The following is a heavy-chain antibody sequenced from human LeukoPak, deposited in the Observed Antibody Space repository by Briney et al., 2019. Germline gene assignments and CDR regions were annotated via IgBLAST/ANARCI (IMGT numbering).Heavy chain of an antibody. V-gene: IGHV4-59*01. CDR2: ISYSGST. D-gene: IGHD4-17*01. CDR3: ARALDPYGDYAFDY. CDR1: GDSISSYY. Sequence: SETLSLTCTVSGDSISSYYWTWIRQPPGKGLEWIGHISYSGSTNYNPSLKSRVTISVDTSKSQFSLKLSSVTAADTAVYYCARALDPYGDYAFDYWGQGTLVPVSS. J-gene: IGHJ4*02.